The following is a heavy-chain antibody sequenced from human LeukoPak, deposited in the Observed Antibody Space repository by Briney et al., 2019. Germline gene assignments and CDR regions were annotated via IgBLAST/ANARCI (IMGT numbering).Heavy chain of an antibody. J-gene: IGHJ4*02. CDR2: MNPNSDYT. Sequence: GASVKVSGKASGYTFTTYDINWVRQATGQGLEWMGWMNPNSDYTGYAQKFQGRVTITRDTSISTAYMELSSLRSEDTAVYYCARVAGSIDYWGQGTLVTVSS. D-gene: IGHD6-19*01. CDR1: GYTFTTYD. CDR3: ARVAGSIDY. V-gene: IGHV1-8*03.